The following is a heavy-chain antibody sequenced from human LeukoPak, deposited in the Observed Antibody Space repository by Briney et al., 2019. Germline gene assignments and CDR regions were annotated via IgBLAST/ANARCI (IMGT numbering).Heavy chain of an antibody. J-gene: IGHJ6*03. Sequence: PGGSLRLSCAASGFTVSSHYMSWVRQAPGKGLEWGSILYAGGTTYYADSVKGRFAISRDNSKNTLYLQMKSLRADDTAVYYCARGYYYGTDVALAWYYMDVGGEGTPVTVSS. V-gene: IGHV3-53*01. CDR1: GFTVSSHY. D-gene: IGHD3-10*01. CDR2: LYAGGTT. CDR3: ARGYYYGTDVALAWYYMDV.